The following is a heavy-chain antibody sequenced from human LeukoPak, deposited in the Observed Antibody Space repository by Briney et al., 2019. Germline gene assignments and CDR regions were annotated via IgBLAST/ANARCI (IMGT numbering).Heavy chain of an antibody. CDR3: ASETRSKSSGWPYYYYYGMDV. CDR1: GGSISSSSYY. D-gene: IGHD6-19*01. J-gene: IGHJ6*02. Sequence: SETLSLTCTVSGGSISSSSYYWGWIRQPPGKGLEWIGSIYYSGSTYYNPSLKSRVTISVDTSKNQFSLKLSSVTAADTAVYYCASETRSKSSGWPYYYYYGMDVWGQGTTVTVSS. V-gene: IGHV4-39*07. CDR2: IYYSGST.